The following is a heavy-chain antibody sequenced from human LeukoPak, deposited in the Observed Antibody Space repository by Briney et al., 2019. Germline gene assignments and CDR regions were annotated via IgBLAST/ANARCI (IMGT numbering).Heavy chain of an antibody. CDR2: IIPILGIA. CDR1: GGTFSSYA. J-gene: IGHJ4*02. D-gene: IGHD3-22*01. Sequence: SVKVSCKASGGTFSSYAISWVRQAPGQGLEWMGRIIPILGIANYAQKFQGRVTITADKSTSTSYMELSSLRSEDTAVYYCARVSDYYDSSGYLDYWGQGTLVTVSS. V-gene: IGHV1-69*04. CDR3: ARVSDYYDSSGYLDY.